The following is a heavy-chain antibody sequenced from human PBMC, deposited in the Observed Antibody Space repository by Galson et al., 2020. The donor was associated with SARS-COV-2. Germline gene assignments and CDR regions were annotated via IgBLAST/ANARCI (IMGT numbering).Heavy chain of an antibody. D-gene: IGHD4-4*01. CDR3: ARGEPYSNYFS. CDR2: IIPIFGTA. V-gene: IGHV1-69*05. CDR1: GCTFSSYA. Sequence: ASVKVSCKASGCTFSSYAISWVRQAPGQGLEWMGGIIPIFGTANYAQKFQGRVTITTDESTSTAYMELSSLRSEDTAVYYCARGEPYSNYFSWGQGTLGTVSS. J-gene: IGHJ4*02.